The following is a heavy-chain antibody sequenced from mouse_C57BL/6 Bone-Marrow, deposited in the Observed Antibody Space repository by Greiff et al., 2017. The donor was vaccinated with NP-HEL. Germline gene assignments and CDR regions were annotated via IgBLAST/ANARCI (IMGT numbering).Heavy chain of an antibody. CDR3: AVFITTVVAKVYYAMDY. CDR2: INPSTGGT. V-gene: IGHV1-42*01. Sequence: VHVKQSGPELVKPGASVKISCKASGYSFTGYYMNWVKQSPEKSLEWIGEINPSTGGTTYNQKFKAKATLTVDKSSSTAYMQLKSLTSEDSAVYYCAVFITTVVAKVYYAMDYWGQGTSVTVSS. CDR1: GYSFTGYY. J-gene: IGHJ4*01. D-gene: IGHD1-1*01.